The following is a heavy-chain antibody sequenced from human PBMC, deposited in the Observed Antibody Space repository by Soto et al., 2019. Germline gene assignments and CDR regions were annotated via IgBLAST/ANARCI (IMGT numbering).Heavy chain of an antibody. CDR2: IYYSGST. V-gene: IGHV4-39*01. D-gene: IGHD3-9*01. CDR1: GGSISSSSYY. CDR3: ARHIPLYDILTEDYYYYYMDV. J-gene: IGHJ6*03. Sequence: PSETLSLTCTVSGGSISSSSYYWGWIRQPPGKGLEWIGSIYYSGSTYYSPSLKSRVTISVDTSKNQFSLKLSSATAADTAVYYCARHIPLYDILTEDYYYYYMDVWGKGTTVTVSS.